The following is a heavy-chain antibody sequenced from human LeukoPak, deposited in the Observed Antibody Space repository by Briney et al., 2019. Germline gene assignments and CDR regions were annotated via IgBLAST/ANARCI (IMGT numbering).Heavy chain of an antibody. J-gene: IGHJ4*02. CDR2: MYYSAST. CDR1: GGSISSGRHY. V-gene: IGHV4-39*01. Sequence: SETLSLTCTVSGGSISSGRHYWGCIRQPPGQGLEWIGSMYYSASTYYNPSLSSRVTLSVDTSKTQFSLKLSSVTAADTGVYYCARHEGSRGSDYDGLEYWGQGTLVTVSS. CDR3: ARHEGSRGSDYDGLEY. D-gene: IGHD1-26*01.